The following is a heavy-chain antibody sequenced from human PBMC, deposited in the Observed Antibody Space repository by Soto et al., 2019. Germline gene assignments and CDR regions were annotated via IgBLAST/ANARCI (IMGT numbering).Heavy chain of an antibody. CDR1: GYTFIGHH. Sequence: QVQLVQSGAEVKKPGASVIVSCKASGYTFIGHHMHWVRQAPGQGLEWMGWINPKGGGANYADEFQGRVTMTWDASISTAFLEVNRLTSDDTAVYYCARDATFGSWKHFFDKWGQGTLVTVSS. J-gene: IGHJ4*02. D-gene: IGHD3-16*01. CDR2: INPKGGGA. CDR3: ARDATFGSWKHFFDK. V-gene: IGHV1-2*07.